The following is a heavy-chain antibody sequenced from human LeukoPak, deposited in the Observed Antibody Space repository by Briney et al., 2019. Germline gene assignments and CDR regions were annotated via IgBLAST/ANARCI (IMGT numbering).Heavy chain of an antibody. CDR3: ARDQRYCSSSSCPWEPFDY. D-gene: IGHD2-2*01. V-gene: IGHV3-7*05. CDR2: IKQDGSEK. CDR1: GFIFSNYW. Sequence: GGSLRLSCAASGFIFSNYWMNWVRQFPGKGLEWVASIKQDGSEKYYVDSVKGRFTISRDNAKNSLYLQMNSLRADDTAMYYCARDQRYCSSSSCPWEPFDYWGQGTLVTVSS. J-gene: IGHJ4*02.